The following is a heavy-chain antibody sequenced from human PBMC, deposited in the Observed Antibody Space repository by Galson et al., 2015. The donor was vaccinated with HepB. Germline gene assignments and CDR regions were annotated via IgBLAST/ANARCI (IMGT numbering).Heavy chain of an antibody. D-gene: IGHD3-10*01. CDR3: AKGRAGVRGVLFDY. J-gene: IGHJ4*02. CDR1: GFTFSSYG. Sequence: SLRLSCAASGFTFSSYGMHWVRQAPGKGLEWVAVISYDGSNKYYADSVKGRFTISRDNSKNTLYLQMNSLRAEDTAVYYCAKGRAGVRGVLFDYWGQGTLVTVSS. V-gene: IGHV3-30*18. CDR2: ISYDGSNK.